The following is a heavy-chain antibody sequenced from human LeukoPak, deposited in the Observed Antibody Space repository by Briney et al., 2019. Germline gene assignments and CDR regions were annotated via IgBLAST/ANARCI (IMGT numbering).Heavy chain of an antibody. D-gene: IGHD2-2*01. CDR1: GGSISSYY. CDR3: ARRTYYQHNCFDP. Sequence: SETLSLTCTVSGGSISSYYWSWIRQPPGKGLEWIGYIYYSGSTNYNPSLKSRVTISVDTSKNQFSLKLSSVTAADTAVYYCARRTYYQHNCFDPWGQGTLVTVSS. J-gene: IGHJ5*02. V-gene: IGHV4-59*01. CDR2: IYYSGST.